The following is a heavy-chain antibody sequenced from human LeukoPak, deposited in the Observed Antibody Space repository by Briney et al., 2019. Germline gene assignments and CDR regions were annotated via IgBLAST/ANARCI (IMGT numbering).Heavy chain of an antibody. Sequence: GGSQRLSCAASGYTFYNYAVTWVRQAPGKGLEWVSSISHDGASTHYADSVKGRFTISRDNSKNTVFLQMNSLRDEDTAVYYCARVHSGYDLDYWGQGTLVTVSS. CDR3: ARVHSGYDLDY. D-gene: IGHD5-12*01. CDR1: GYTFYNYA. J-gene: IGHJ4*02. V-gene: IGHV3-23*01. CDR2: ISHDGAST.